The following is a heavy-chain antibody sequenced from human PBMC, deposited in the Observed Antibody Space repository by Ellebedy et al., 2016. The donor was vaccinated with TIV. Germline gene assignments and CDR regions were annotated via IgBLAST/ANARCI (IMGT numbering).Heavy chain of an antibody. D-gene: IGHD3-10*01. J-gene: IGHJ3*02. CDR2: IIPIFRSA. V-gene: IGHV1-69*13. CDR3: ARPALEYHYGSGNYRNRAFDI. CDR1: GGSFSTYA. Sequence: AASVKVSCKASGGSFSTYAFSWVRQAPGQGLEWMGGIIPIFRSANYAQKFQGRVTVTADESTSTVYMELSSLRSEDTAVYYCARPALEYHYGSGNYRNRAFDIWGQGTMVTVSS.